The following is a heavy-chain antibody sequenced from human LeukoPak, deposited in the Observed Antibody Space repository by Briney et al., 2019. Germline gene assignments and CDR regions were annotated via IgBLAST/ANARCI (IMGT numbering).Heavy chain of an antibody. V-gene: IGHV3-23*01. CDR2: IFPSGGEI. CDR1: GFTFSTFA. CDR3: SNGRTSSGTLQHDY. J-gene: IGHJ4*02. Sequence: PGGSLRLSCAASGFTFSTFAMVWVRQPPGKGLEWVSSIFPSGGEIHYADSVRGRFTISRDNSKSTLSLQMNSLRAEDTAIYYCSNGRTSSGTLQHDYWGQGTLVTVSS. D-gene: IGHD6-19*01.